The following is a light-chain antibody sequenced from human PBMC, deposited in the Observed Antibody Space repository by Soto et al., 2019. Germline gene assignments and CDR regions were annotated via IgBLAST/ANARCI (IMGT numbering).Light chain of an antibody. Sequence: EIVLTQSPGTLSLSPGEGATLSCRASQSVSSSYLAWYQQKPGQAPRLLIYGASGRATGIPDRFSGSESGTDFTLTISRLEPEDFAVYYCQQYGSSPLYTFGQGTKLEI. CDR3: QQYGSSPLYT. J-gene: IGKJ2*01. CDR2: GAS. CDR1: QSVSSSY. V-gene: IGKV3-20*01.